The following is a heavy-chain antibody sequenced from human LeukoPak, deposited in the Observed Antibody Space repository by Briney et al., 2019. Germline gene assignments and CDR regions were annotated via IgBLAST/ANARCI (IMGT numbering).Heavy chain of an antibody. CDR3: AKDLELGFGGVIPSADY. D-gene: IGHD3-16*02. V-gene: IGHV3-23*01. CDR1: GSTFSSYA. Sequence: GGSLRLSCAASGSTFSSYAMSWVRQAPGKGLEWVSAISGSGGSTYYADSVKGRFTISRDNSKNTLYLQMNSLRAEDTAVYYCAKDLELGFGGVIPSADYWGQGTLVTVSS. J-gene: IGHJ4*02. CDR2: ISGSGGST.